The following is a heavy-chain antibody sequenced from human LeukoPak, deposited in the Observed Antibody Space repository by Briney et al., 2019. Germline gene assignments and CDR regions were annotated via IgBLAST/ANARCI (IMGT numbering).Heavy chain of an antibody. V-gene: IGHV3-21*01. D-gene: IGHD6-19*01. Sequence: GGSLRLSCAASGFTFRSYSMNWVRQAPGKGLEWVSSMSSSSKYIYYADSVKGRFTISRDNAKNSLFLQMNSLRAEDTAVYYCARGSISIAVAADAFDIWGQGTMVTVSS. CDR3: ARGSISIAVAADAFDI. CDR2: MSSSSKYI. J-gene: IGHJ3*02. CDR1: GFTFRSYS.